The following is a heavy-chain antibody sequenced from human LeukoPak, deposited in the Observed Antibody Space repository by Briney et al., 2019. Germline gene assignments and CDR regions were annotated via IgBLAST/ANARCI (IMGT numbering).Heavy chain of an antibody. Sequence: GASVKVSCKASGYTFTSYYMHWVRQAPEQGLEWMGIINPSGGSTSYAQKSQGRVTTTRDTSTSTVYMELSSLRSEDTAVYYCARSGGIFFDYWGQGTLVTVSS. D-gene: IGHD3-10*01. V-gene: IGHV1-46*01. CDR1: GYTFTSYY. CDR3: ARSGGIFFDY. CDR2: INPSGGST. J-gene: IGHJ4*02.